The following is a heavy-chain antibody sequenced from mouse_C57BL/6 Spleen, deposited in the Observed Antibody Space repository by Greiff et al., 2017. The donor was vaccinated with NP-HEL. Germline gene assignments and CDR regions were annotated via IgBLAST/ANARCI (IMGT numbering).Heavy chain of an antibody. CDR3: ARDGDDYEGYFDY. D-gene: IGHD2-4*01. V-gene: IGHV3-6*01. CDR1: GYSITSGYY. CDR2: ISYDGSN. J-gene: IGHJ2*01. Sequence: EVKLVESGPGLVKPSQSLSLTCSVTGYSITSGYYWNWIRQFPGNKLEWMGYISYDGSNNYNPSLKNRISITRDTSKNQFFLKLNSVTTEDTATYYCARDGDDYEGYFDYWGQGTTLTVSS.